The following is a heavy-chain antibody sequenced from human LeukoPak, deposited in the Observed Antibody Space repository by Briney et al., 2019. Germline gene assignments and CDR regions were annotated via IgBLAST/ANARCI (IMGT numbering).Heavy chain of an antibody. CDR3: ARGATVTTFDY. CDR1: GGSISSYY. J-gene: IGHJ4*02. CDR2: IYYSGST. Sequence: SETLSLTCTVSGGSISSYYWTWIRQPPGKGLESIGYIYYSGSTNSNPSLKSRVTLSLDTSKNQFSLRLSSVTAADTAVYYCARGATVTTFDYWGQGTLVTVSS. D-gene: IGHD4-17*01. V-gene: IGHV4-59*03.